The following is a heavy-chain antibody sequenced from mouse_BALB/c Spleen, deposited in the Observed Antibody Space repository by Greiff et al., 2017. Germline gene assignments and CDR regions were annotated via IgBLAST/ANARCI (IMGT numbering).Heavy chain of an antibody. CDR2: ISSGSSTI. V-gene: IGHV5-17*02. CDR1: GFTFSSFG. Sequence: EVQLVESGGGLVQPGGSRKLSCAASGFTFSSFGMHWVRQAPEKGLEWVAYISSGSSTIYYADTVKGRFTISRDNPKNTLFLQMTSLRSEDTAMYYCAREGHKREADYWGQGTSVTVSS. J-gene: IGHJ4*01. D-gene: IGHD3-3*01. CDR3: AREGHKREADY.